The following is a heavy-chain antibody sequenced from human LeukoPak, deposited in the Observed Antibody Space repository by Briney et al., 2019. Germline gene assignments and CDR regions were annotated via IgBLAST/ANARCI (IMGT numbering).Heavy chain of an antibody. CDR1: GYSISSGYY. V-gene: IGHV4-38-2*02. CDR2: IYHSGNT. D-gene: IGHD6-19*01. J-gene: IGHJ4*02. CDR3: ARVVQQWLVRFRPHFDY. Sequence: PSETLSLTCTVSGYSISSGYYWGWIRQPPGKGLEWIGSIYHSGNTYYNPSLKSRVTISVDTSKNQFSLKLSSVTAADTAVYYCARVVQQWLVRFRPHFDYWGQGTLVTVSS.